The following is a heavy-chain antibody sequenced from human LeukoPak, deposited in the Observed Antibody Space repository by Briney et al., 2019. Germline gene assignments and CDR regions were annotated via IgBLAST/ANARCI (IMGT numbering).Heavy chain of an antibody. J-gene: IGHJ6*02. V-gene: IGHV1-3*01. CDR3: ARDGMTSSPSLLYRMDV. CDR2: INAGNGNT. D-gene: IGHD1-26*01. CDR1: GYTFTGYY. Sequence: VASVKVSCKASGYTFTGYYMHWVRQAPGQRLEWMGWINAGNGNTKYSQKFQGRVTITRDTSASTAYMELSSLRSEDTAVYYCARDGMTSSPSLLYRMDVWGQGTTVTVSS.